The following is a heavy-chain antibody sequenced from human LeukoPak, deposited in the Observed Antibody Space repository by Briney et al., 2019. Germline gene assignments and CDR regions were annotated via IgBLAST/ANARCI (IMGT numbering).Heavy chain of an antibody. D-gene: IGHD1-26*01. V-gene: IGHV3-7*01. CDR3: ARDAGWGYYDL. CDR1: GFTFSTSW. J-gene: IGHJ4*02. CDR2: IDKHGNGK. Sequence: GGSLRLSCVASGFTFSTSWVTWVRQAPGKGLEWVANIDKHGNGKYYVDSVKGRFAISRDYASNSVFLQMYSLRAEDTSVYYCARDAGWGYYDLWGQGTPVTVSS.